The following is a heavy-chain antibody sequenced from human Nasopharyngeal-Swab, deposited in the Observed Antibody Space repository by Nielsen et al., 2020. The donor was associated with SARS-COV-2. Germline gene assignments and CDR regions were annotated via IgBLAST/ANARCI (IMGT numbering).Heavy chain of an antibody. Sequence: SVKVSCKASGGTFSSYAISWVRQATGQGLEWMGRIIPILGIANYAQKFQGRVTITADKSTSTAYMELSSLRSEDTAVYYCATSAPYCSSTSCSYWFDPWGQGTLVTVSS. CDR3: ATSAPYCSSTSCSYWFDP. CDR1: GGTFSSYA. D-gene: IGHD2-2*01. CDR2: IIPILGIA. V-gene: IGHV1-69*04. J-gene: IGHJ5*02.